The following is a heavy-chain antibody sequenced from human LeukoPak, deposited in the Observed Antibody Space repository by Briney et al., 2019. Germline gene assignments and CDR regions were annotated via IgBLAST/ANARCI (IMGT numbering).Heavy chain of an antibody. CDR2: IYYSGST. CDR3: ARGTYYYDSSGYYYDLDP. D-gene: IGHD3-22*01. Sequence: SETLSLTCTVSGGSISSYYWSWIRQSPGKGLEWIGYIYYSGSTNYNPSLKSRVTISVDTSKNQFSLKLSSVTAADTAVYYCARGTYYYDSSGYYYDLDPWGQGTLVTVSS. V-gene: IGHV4-59*01. CDR1: GGSISSYY. J-gene: IGHJ5*02.